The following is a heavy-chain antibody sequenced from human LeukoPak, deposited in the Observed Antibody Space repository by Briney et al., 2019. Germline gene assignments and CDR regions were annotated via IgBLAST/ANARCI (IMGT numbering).Heavy chain of an antibody. V-gene: IGHV3-74*01. CDR2: INTDGSST. D-gene: IGHD3-3*01. Sequence: GGSLRLSCAASGFTFSSYWMHWVRQAPGKGLVWVSRINTDGSSTSYADSVKGRFTISRDNAKNTLYLQMNSLRVEDTAFCVSRFADYWGQGTLVTVSS. CDR1: GFTFSSYW. J-gene: IGHJ4*02. CDR3: RFADY.